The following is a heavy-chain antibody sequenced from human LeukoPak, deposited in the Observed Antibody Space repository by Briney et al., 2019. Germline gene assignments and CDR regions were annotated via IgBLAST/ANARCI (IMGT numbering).Heavy chain of an antibody. V-gene: IGHV3-23*01. J-gene: IGHJ4*02. Sequence: SADYADSVKGRFTISRDNSKNTLYLQMSSLRAEDTAAYYCAKGSYYDSSGSFYFDYWGQGTLVTVSS. D-gene: IGHD3-22*01. CDR3: AKGSYYDSSGSFYFDY. CDR2: SA.